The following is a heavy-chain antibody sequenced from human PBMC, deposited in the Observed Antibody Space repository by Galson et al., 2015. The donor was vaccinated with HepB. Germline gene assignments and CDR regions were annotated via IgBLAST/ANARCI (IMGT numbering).Heavy chain of an antibody. CDR1: GYSFTSYW. CDR3: ARRGRDREQWPLHYGLDV. D-gene: IGHD6-19*01. J-gene: IGHJ6*02. Sequence: QSGAEVKKPGESLRISCKGSGYSFTSYWIAWLRQMPGEGLEWMGIIHPGDSDTKYSPSFQGQVIISADKSISTAYLQWTGVKASDAARYDCARRGRDREQWPLHYGLDVWGQGTTVTVSS. CDR2: IHPGDSDT. V-gene: IGHV5-51*01.